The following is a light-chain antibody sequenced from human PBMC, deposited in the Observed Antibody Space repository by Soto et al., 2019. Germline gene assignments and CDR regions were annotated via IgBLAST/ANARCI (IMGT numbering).Light chain of an antibody. CDR2: EVS. CDR1: SSDVGGYNY. CDR3: SSYTSTNTGV. Sequence: QSALTQPASVSGSPGQSITISCTGTSSDVGGYNYVSWYQQHPGKAPKLMIYEVSYRPSGVSNRFSGSKSGNTASLTISGLQAEDEADYYCSSYTSTNTGVFGTGTKLTVL. J-gene: IGLJ1*01. V-gene: IGLV2-14*01.